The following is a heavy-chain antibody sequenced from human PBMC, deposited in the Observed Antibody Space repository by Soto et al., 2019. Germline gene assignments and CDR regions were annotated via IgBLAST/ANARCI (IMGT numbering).Heavy chain of an antibody. J-gene: IGHJ6*02. V-gene: IGHV3-15*01. D-gene: IGHD2-2*02. CDR1: GFTLSNAW. Sequence: GGSLRLSCAASGFTLSNAWISWVRQAPGKGLEWVGRIKSKTDGGTTDYAAPVKGRFTISRDDSKNTLYLQMNSLKTEDTAVYYCTTVKGADIVVVPAAILGGPYYYYYGMDVWGQGTTVTVSS. CDR3: TTVKGADIVVVPAAILGGPYYYYYGMDV. CDR2: IKSKTDGGTT.